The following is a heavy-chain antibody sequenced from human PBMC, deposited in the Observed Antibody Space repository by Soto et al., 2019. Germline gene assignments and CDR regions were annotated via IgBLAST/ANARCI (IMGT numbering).Heavy chain of an antibody. CDR3: SREGVRGTEA. CDR2: MNPNSGNT. CDR1: GYAFTSYD. D-gene: IGHD3-16*01. J-gene: IGHJ4*03. Sequence: QVQLVQSGAEVKKPGASVKVSCKTSGYAFTSYDINWVRQATGQGLEWMGWMNPNSGNTGYAQKFQGRVTMTRNTSISTASMEVSSLRCEDESVYYCSREGVRGTEAWGDGAMGGVCS. V-gene: IGHV1-8*01.